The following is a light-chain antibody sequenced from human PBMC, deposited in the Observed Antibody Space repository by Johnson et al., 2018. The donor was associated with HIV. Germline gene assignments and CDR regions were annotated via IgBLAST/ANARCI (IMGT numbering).Light chain of an antibody. CDR2: ENN. Sequence: QSVLKQPPSVSAAPGQKVTISCSGSSSNIGNNYVSWYQQLPGTAPKLLIYENNKRPSGIADRFSGSKSGTSATLGITGLQTGDEADYYCAAWDSRLNAHYVFGTGTKITVL. CDR1: SSNIGNNY. J-gene: IGLJ1*01. CDR3: AAWDSRLNAHYV. V-gene: IGLV1-51*02.